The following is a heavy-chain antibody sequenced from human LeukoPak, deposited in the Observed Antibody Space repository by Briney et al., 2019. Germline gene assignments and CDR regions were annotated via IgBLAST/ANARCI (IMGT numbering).Heavy chain of an antibody. CDR3: ARGYSSSWYYNWFDP. D-gene: IGHD6-13*01. V-gene: IGHV4-38-2*02. CDR1: GYSISSGYY. CDR2: VYHDGRT. Sequence: SETLSLTCTVSGYSISSGYYWAWLRQSPGKGLEWIGNVYHDGRTYYNPSLKSRVTISVDTPTNQFSLKLSSVTATDTALYYCARGYSSSWYYNWFDPWGQGTLVTVSS. J-gene: IGHJ5*02.